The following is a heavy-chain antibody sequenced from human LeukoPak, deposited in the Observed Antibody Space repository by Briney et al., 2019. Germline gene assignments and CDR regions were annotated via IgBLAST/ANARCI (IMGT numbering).Heavy chain of an antibody. Sequence: ASVEVSCKASGYTFTGYYMHWVRQAPGQGLEWMGWINPNSGGTNYAQKFQGRVTMTRDTSISTAYMELSRLRSDDTAVYYCARATRAPWVADDAFDIWGQGTMVTVSS. D-gene: IGHD1-26*01. V-gene: IGHV1-2*02. CDR2: INPNSGGT. CDR1: GYTFTGYY. CDR3: ARATRAPWVADDAFDI. J-gene: IGHJ3*02.